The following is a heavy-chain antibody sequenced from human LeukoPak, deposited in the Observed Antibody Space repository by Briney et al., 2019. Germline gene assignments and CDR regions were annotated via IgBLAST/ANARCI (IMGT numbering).Heavy chain of an antibody. CDR3: ARGRDFWVCFFID. D-gene: IGHD3-3*01. CDR1: GYTFTGYY. Sequence: ASVKVSCKASGYTFTGYYMHWVRQAPGQGLEWMGWINPNSGGTNYAQKFQGRVTMTRDTSISTAYMELSRLRSDDTAVYYCARGRDFWVCFFIDWGQEPLVTVA. CDR2: INPNSGGT. V-gene: IGHV1-2*02. J-gene: IGHJ4*02.